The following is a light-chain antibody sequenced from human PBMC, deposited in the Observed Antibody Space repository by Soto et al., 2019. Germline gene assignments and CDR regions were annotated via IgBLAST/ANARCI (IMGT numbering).Light chain of an antibody. CDR3: QQYNSPLT. CDR2: EAS. J-gene: IGKJ4*01. Sequence: DIQMTQSPSTLSASVGDRVTITRRASQSINRWLAWYQQKPGKAPKLLIYEASGLESGVSSRFSGSGSGTEFTLTISSLQPDDFATYFCQQYNSPLTFGGGTRVEIK. CDR1: QSINRW. V-gene: IGKV1-5*03.